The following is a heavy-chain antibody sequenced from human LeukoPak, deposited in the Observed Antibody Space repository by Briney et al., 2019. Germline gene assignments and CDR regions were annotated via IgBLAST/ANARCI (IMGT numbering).Heavy chain of an antibody. CDR1: GFTFSSYA. CDR3: ARDRYSSGWYGDFDC. J-gene: IGHJ4*02. CDR2: ISYDGSNK. Sequence: GGSLRLSCAASGFTFSSYAMHWVRQAPGKGLEWVAVISYDGSNKYYAEFVKGRFTISRDNSKNTLYLQMNSLRAEDTAVYYCARDRYSSGWYGDFDCWGQGTLVTVSS. D-gene: IGHD6-19*01. V-gene: IGHV3-30-3*01.